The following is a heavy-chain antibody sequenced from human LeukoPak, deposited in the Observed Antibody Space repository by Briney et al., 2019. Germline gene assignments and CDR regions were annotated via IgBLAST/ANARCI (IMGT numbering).Heavy chain of an antibody. J-gene: IGHJ4*02. CDR2: IYYSGST. CDR1: GGSISSGDYY. D-gene: IGHD1-26*01. V-gene: IGHV4-61*08. CDR3: ARAPRWSYLDY. Sequence: SETLSLTCTVSGGSISSGDYYWSWIRQPPGKGLEWIGYIYYSGSTNYNPSLKSRVTISVDTSKNQFSLKLSSVTAADTAVYYCARAPRWSYLDYWGQGTLVTVSS.